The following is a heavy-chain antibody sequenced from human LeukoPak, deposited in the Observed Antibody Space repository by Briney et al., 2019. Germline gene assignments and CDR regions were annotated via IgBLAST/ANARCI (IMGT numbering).Heavy chain of an antibody. CDR2: IIPIFGTA. CDR3: ARDCSGGSCYSGSGFDP. V-gene: IGHV1-69*13. D-gene: IGHD2-15*01. Sequence: ASVKVSCKASGGTFSSYAISWVRQAPGQGLEWMGGIIPIFGTANYAQKFQGRVTITADESTSTAYMELSSLRSEDTAVYYCARDCSGGSCYSGSGFDPWGQGTLVTVPS. J-gene: IGHJ5*02. CDR1: GGTFSSYA.